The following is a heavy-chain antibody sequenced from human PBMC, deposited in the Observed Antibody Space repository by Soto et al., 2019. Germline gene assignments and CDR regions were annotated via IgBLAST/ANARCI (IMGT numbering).Heavy chain of an antibody. V-gene: IGHV3-30*18. CDR3: AKDRQGKGVTRYYYGMDV. CDR2: ISYDGSNK. CDR1: GFTFSSYG. J-gene: IGHJ6*02. Sequence: GGSLRLSCAASGFTFSSYGMHWVRQAPGKGLEWVAVISYDGSNKYYADSVKGRFTISRDNSKNTLYLQMNSLRAEDTAVYYCAKDRQGKGVTRYYYGMDVWGQGTTVTVSS. D-gene: IGHD4-4*01.